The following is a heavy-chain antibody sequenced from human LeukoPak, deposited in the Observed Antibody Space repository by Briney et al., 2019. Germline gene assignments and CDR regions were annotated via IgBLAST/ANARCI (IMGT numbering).Heavy chain of an antibody. CDR3: ARDRDTAMGL. V-gene: IGHV3-7*01. CDR2: INQGGSEK. J-gene: IGHJ4*02. D-gene: IGHD5-18*01. Sequence: GGSLRLSCSAPGFTFSSYGMNWVRQAPGKGLEWVANINQGGSEKYYVDSVKGRFTISRDNAKNSLYLQMNSLRAEDTAVYYCARDRDTAMGLWGQGTLVTVSS. CDR1: GFTFSSYG.